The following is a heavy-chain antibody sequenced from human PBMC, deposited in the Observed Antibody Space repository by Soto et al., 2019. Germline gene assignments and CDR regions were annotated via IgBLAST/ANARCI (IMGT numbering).Heavy chain of an antibody. J-gene: IGHJ6*02. V-gene: IGHV1-18*01. CDR2: ISAYNGNT. CDR1: GYTFTSYG. Sequence: ASVKVSCKASGYTFTSYGISWVRQAPGQGLEWMGWISAYNGNTNYAQKLQGRVTMTTDTSTSTAYMELRSLRSDDTAVYYCAKDLYSSSWPGGMDVWGQGTTVTVSS. CDR3: AKDLYSSSWPGGMDV. D-gene: IGHD6-13*01.